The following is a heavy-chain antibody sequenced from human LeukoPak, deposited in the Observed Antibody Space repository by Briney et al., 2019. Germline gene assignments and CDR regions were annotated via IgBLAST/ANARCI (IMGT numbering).Heavy chain of an antibody. CDR2: IYYSGST. J-gene: IGHJ6*02. CDR1: GGSISSGDYY. CDR3: ARVSQQLWFIAAATYYYYGMDV. Sequence: SETLSLTCTVSGGSISSGDYYWSWIRQPPGKGLEWIGYIYYSGSTYYNPSLKSRVTISVDTSKNQFSLKLSSVTAADTAVYYCARVSQQLWFIAAATYYYYGMDVWGQGTTVTVSS. V-gene: IGHV4-30-4*01. D-gene: IGHD6-13*01.